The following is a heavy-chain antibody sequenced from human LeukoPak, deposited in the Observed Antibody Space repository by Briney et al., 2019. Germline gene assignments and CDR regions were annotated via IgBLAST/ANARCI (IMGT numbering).Heavy chain of an antibody. D-gene: IGHD3-10*01. V-gene: IGHV4-59*08. Sequence: SETLSLTCTVSGGSISSYYWSWIRQPPGKGLEWIGYIYYSGSTNYNPSLKSRVTISVDTSKNQFSLKLSSVTAADTAVYYCALMVRGVIMNWGQGTLVTVSS. J-gene: IGHJ4*02. CDR3: ALMVRGVIMN. CDR2: IYYSGST. CDR1: GGSISSYY.